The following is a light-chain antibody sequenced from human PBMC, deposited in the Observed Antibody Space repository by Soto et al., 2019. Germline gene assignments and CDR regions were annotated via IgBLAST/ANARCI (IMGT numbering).Light chain of an antibody. CDR3: QQRSNWPIFT. J-gene: IGKJ3*01. CDR1: QSVISY. CDR2: DAS. Sequence: PGERATLSCRASQSVISYLAWYQQKPGQAPRLLIYDASNRATGIPARFSGSGSGTDFTLTISSLEPEDFAVYYCQQRSNWPIFTFGPGTKVDIK. V-gene: IGKV3-11*01.